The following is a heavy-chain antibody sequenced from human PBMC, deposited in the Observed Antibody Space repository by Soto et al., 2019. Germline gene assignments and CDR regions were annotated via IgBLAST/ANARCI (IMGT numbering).Heavy chain of an antibody. J-gene: IGHJ4*02. D-gene: IGHD3-22*01. Sequence: GGSLRLSCAASGFTFSSYGMHWVRQAPGKGLEWVAVISYDGSNKYYADSVKGRFTISRDNSKNMLYLQMNSLRAEDTAVYYCAKDAQWLTASYYFDYWGQGTLVTVSS. V-gene: IGHV3-30*18. CDR1: GFTFSSYG. CDR3: AKDAQWLTASYYFDY. CDR2: ISYDGSNK.